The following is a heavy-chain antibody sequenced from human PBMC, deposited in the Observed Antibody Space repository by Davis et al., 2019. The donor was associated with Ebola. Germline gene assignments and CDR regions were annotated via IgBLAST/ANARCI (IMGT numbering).Heavy chain of an antibody. CDR3: AKASERDWLRMPLDY. CDR2: ISGSGSGT. V-gene: IGHV3-23*01. CDR1: GFTFSSYA. Sequence: PGGSLRLSCAASGFTFSSYAMKWVRQRPGKGLEWVSSISGSGSGTYYADSVRGRFTIARDNSKNTLYLQMNSLRAEDTAVYYCAKASERDWLRMPLDYWGQGTLVTVSS. J-gene: IGHJ4*02. D-gene: IGHD5-12*01.